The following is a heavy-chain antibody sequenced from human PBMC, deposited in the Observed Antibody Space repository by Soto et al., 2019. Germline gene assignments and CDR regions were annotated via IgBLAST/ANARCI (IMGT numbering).Heavy chain of an antibody. CDR2: ISGYNGNT. Sequence: ASVKVSCKASGYTFSNYGISWVRQGPGQGLEWMGWISGYNGNTHYEEKVQDRIKMTTDTSTSTTYLELRSLRSDDTAVYFCARDPGFGFGYSYAFAMDVWGQGTTVTVS. D-gene: IGHD5-18*01. J-gene: IGHJ6*02. CDR1: GYTFSNYG. V-gene: IGHV1-18*01. CDR3: ARDPGFGFGYSYAFAMDV.